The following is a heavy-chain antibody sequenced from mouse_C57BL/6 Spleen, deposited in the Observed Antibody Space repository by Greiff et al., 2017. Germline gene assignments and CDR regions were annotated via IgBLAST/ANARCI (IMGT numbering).Heavy chain of an antibody. CDR2: INPSNGGT. CDR3: ARSRNGYYAMDY. Sequence: QVQLQQPGTELVKPGASVKLSCKASGYTFTSYWMHWVKQRPGQGLEWIGNINPSNGGTNYNEKFKSKATLTVDKSSSTASMQLSSLTSEDSAVYYCARSRNGYYAMDYWGQGTSVTVSS. V-gene: IGHV1-53*01. J-gene: IGHJ4*01. CDR1: GYTFTSYW.